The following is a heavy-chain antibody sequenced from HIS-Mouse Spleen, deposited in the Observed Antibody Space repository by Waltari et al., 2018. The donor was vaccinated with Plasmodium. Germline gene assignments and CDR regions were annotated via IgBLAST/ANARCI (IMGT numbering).Heavy chain of an antibody. CDR2: INSDGIST. CDR1: GFTFSSYW. CDR3: ARDSRHSSSSRDAFDI. J-gene: IGHJ3*02. D-gene: IGHD6-6*01. Sequence: EVQLVESGGGLVKPGGSLRLSCAASGFTFSSYWMHWVRQAPGKGLVVGSSINSDGISTSYADSVNGRFTISRYNAKNTLYLQMNSLRAEDAAVYYCARDSRHSSSSRDAFDIWGQGTMVTVSS. V-gene: IGHV3-74*01.